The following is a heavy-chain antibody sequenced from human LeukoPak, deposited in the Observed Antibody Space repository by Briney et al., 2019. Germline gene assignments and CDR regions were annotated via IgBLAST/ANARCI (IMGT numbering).Heavy chain of an antibody. J-gene: IGHJ4*02. CDR1: GFTFSSYG. Sequence: PGGSLRLSCAASGFTFSSYGMHWVRQAPGKGLEWVAVIWYDGSNKYYADSVKGRFTISRDNSKNTLYLQMNSLRAEDTAVYYCARDLKQLVLLISFTFDYWGQGTLVTVSS. CDR2: IWYDGSNK. CDR3: ARDLKQLVLLISFTFDY. V-gene: IGHV3-33*01. D-gene: IGHD6-6*01.